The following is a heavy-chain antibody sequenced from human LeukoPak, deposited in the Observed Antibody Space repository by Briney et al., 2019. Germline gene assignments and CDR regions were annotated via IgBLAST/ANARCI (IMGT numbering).Heavy chain of an antibody. CDR3: ARDSGDTAKVESFDY. CDR1: GFTFSSYG. CDR2: IWYDGSNK. V-gene: IGHV3-33*01. J-gene: IGHJ4*02. Sequence: GGSLRLSCAASGFTFSSYGMHWVRQAPGKGLEWVAVIWYDGSNKYYADSVKGRFTISRDNSKNTLYLQMNSLRAEDTAVYYCARDSGDTAKVESFDYWGQGTLVTVSS. D-gene: IGHD5-18*01.